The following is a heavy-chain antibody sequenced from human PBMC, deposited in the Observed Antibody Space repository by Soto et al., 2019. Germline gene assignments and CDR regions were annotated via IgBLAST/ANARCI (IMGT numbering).Heavy chain of an antibody. CDR3: ARVTVSSSTFYGLGYFDY. Sequence: GGSLRLSCAASGFTFXDYYMSWIRQAPGKGLEWVSYISSSGSTIYYADSVKGRFTISRDNAKNSLYLQMNSLRAEDTAVYYCARVTVSSSTFYGLGYFDYWGQGTLVTVSS. CDR1: GFTFXDYY. D-gene: IGHD6-6*01. J-gene: IGHJ4*02. V-gene: IGHV3-11*01. CDR2: ISSSGSTI.